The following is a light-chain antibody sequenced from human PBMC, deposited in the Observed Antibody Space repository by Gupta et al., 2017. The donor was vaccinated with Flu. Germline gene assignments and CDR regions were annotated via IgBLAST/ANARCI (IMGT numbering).Light chain of an antibody. CDR1: NIGSKS. CDR2: DES. J-gene: IGLJ2*01. CDR3: QVCDRSSKHVV. Sequence: SYVLTQPPSVSVATGQTARITCGGNNIGSKSVHWYQRKPAQDPVRGVYDESDRPPGSPERFSGSTSGRTATLTITRAQAGDEADYYCQVCDRSSKHVVFGGGTMLTVL. V-gene: IGLV3-21*02.